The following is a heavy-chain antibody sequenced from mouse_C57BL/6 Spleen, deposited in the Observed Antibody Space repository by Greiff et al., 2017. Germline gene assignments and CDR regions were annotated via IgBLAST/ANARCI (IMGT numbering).Heavy chain of an antibody. CDR3: ARFNSFYAMDY. J-gene: IGHJ4*01. CDR1: GFTFTDYY. CDR2: IRNKANGYTT. D-gene: IGHD2-12*01. Sequence: DVKLVESGGGLVQPGGSLSLSCAASGFTFTDYYMSWVRQPPGKALEWLGFIRNKANGYTTEYSASVKGRFTISRDKSQSILYLQMNALGAEDSATDYCARFNSFYAMDYWGQGTSVTVSS. V-gene: IGHV7-3*01.